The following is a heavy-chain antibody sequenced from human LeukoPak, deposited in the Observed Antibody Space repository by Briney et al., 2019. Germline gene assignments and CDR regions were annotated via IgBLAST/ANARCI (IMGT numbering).Heavy chain of an antibody. D-gene: IGHD3-3*01. CDR1: GYTFTSYG. V-gene: IGHV1-18*01. J-gene: IGHJ6*02. CDR2: ISAYNGNT. CDR3: ARDLGGPTYYDFWSGYYPRSYYYYGMDV. Sequence: ASVKVSCKASGYTFTSYGISWVRRAPGEGLEWMGWISAYNGNTNYAQKLQGRVTMTTDTSTSTAYMELRSLRSDDTAVYYCARDLGGPTYYDFWSGYYPRSYYYYGMDVWGQGTTVTVSS.